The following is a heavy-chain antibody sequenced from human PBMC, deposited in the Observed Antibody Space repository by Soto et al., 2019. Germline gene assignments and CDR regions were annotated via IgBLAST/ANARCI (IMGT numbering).Heavy chain of an antibody. CDR1: GLTFSSYA. CDR3: AKGLHNGRCDTAD. Sequence: PRGSLRLSCAASGLTFSSYAMSRLRQAPGKGLEWVSAISGSGGSTYYADSVKGRFTISSDNSKNTLYLQMNSLRAEDTAVYYSAKGLHNGRCDTADWGQGTLLTISS. D-gene: IGHD2-21*02. V-gene: IGHV3-23*01. J-gene: IGHJ1*01. CDR2: ISGSGGST.